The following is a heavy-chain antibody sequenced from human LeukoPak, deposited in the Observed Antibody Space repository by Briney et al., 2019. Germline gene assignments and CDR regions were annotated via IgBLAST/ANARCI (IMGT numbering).Heavy chain of an antibody. D-gene: IGHD3-10*01. V-gene: IGHV1-8*01. CDR1: GYTFTSYD. Sequence: ASVKVSCKASGYTFTSYDINWVRQAPGQGLEWMGWMNPNSGSTGYAQKFQGRVTMTRNTSISTAYMELSSLRSEETAVYSCARILVRGVFRPLGYWGQGTLVTVSS. CDR2: MNPNSGST. J-gene: IGHJ4*02. CDR3: ARILVRGVFRPLGY.